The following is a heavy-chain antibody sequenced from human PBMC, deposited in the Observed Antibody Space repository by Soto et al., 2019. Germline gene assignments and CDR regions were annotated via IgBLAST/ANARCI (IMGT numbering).Heavy chain of an antibody. V-gene: IGHV3-21*01. D-gene: IGHD3-10*01. J-gene: IGHJ4*02. CDR1: GFTFNTYG. CDR2: ISSGSTYI. CDR3: ARVLEGYYYGSGSFDY. Sequence: EVQLVESGGGLVKPGGSLRLSCAASGFTFNTYGMNWVRQAPGKGLEWVSSISSGSTYIYYADSVKGRFTISRDNAKNSLYLQMNSLRAEDTAVYYCARVLEGYYYGSGSFDYWGQGTLVIVSS.